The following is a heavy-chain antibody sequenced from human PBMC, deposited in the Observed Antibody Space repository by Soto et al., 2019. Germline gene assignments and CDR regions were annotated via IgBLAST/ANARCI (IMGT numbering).Heavy chain of an antibody. CDR2: ISGSGGST. V-gene: IGHV3-23*01. CDR3: AKGTGYSSSWYAPFFDY. CDR1: GFTFSSYA. D-gene: IGHD6-13*01. Sequence: GGSLRLSCAASGFTFSSYAMSWVRQSPGKGLEWVSAISGSGGSTYYADSVKGRFTISRDNSKNTLYLQMNSLRAEDTAVYYCAKGTGYSSSWYAPFFDYWGQGTLVTVSS. J-gene: IGHJ4*02.